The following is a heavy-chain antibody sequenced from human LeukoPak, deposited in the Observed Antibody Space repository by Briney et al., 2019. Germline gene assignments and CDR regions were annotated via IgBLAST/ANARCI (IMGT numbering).Heavy chain of an antibody. V-gene: IGHV4-39*01. J-gene: IGHJ4*02. CDR2: IYYSGST. Sequence: PSETLSLTCTVSGGSISSSNYYWGWIRQPPGKGLEWIGSIYYSGSTYYNPSLKSRVTISVDTSKNQFSLKLSSVTAADTAMYYCARHMGSYVVTPFDYWGQGTLVTVSS. CDR3: ARHMGSYVVTPFDY. CDR1: GGSISSSNYY. D-gene: IGHD4-23*01.